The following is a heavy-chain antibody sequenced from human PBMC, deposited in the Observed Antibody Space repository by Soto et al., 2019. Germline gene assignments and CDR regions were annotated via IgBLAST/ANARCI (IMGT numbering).Heavy chain of an antibody. CDR3: ASGKQLDRFDY. Sequence: SETLSLTCSVSGGSISGDHWSWVRQPPGKGLEWIGYMYNSGSANNNPSLKSRVTISLDTSKNQVSLKLSSVTAADTAVYYCASGKQLDRFDYWGQGTQVT. D-gene: IGHD5-18*01. V-gene: IGHV4-59*01. CDR2: MYNSGSA. J-gene: IGHJ4*02. CDR1: GGSISGDH.